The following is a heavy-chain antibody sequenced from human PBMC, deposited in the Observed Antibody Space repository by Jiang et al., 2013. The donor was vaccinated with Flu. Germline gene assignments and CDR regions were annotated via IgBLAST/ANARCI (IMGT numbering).Heavy chain of an antibody. Sequence: TVSGGSISSYYWSWIRQPPGKGLEWIGYIYYSGSTNYNPSLKSRVTISVDTSKNQFSLKLSSVTAADTAVYYCARVKGYSGSYSFDYWGQGTLVTVSS. CDR2: IYYSGST. CDR3: ARVKGYSGSYSFDY. V-gene: IGHV4-59*01. J-gene: IGHJ4*02. CDR1: GGSISSYY. D-gene: IGHD1-26*01.